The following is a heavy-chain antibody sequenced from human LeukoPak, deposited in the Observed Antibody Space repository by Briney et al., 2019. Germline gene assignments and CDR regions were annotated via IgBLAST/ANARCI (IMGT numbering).Heavy chain of an antibody. J-gene: IGHJ4*02. V-gene: IGHV3-9*01. Sequence: GGSLRLSCAASGFTFDDYAMHWVRQAPGKGLEWVSGISWNSGSIGYADSVKGRFTISRDNAKNSLYLQMNSLRAEDTALYYCAKDMGFVPTPYHFDYWGQGTLVTVSS. D-gene: IGHD3-10*01. CDR1: GFTFDDYA. CDR2: ISWNSGSI. CDR3: AKDMGFVPTPYHFDY.